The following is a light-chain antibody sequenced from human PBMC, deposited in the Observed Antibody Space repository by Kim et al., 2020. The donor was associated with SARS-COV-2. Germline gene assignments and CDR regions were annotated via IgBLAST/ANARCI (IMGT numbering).Light chain of an antibody. Sequence: APGKPARITCGENSIGLQSVHWYQQKPGQAPVLVIYYDTDRPSGIPERFSGSNSGNTATLTISRVEAGDVADYYCQVWDTGSDHPIFGGGTQLTVL. V-gene: IGLV3-21*04. J-gene: IGLJ2*01. CDR3: QVWDTGSDHPI. CDR1: SIGLQS. CDR2: YDT.